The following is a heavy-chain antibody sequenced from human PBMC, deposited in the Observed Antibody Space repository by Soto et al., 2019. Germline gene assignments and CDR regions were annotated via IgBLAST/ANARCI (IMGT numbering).Heavy chain of an antibody. Sequence: SGPTLVNPTETLTLTCTFSGFSLTSPGMCVSWIRQPPGKALEWLALIERDDDDKYYSTSLKTRLTISKDTRKNQVVLTMANMDPADTGTYYCARSIRGSRSFNGMDVWGQGTTVTVSS. D-gene: IGHD6-13*01. CDR3: ARSIRGSRSFNGMDV. V-gene: IGHV2-70*13. CDR2: IERDDDDK. CDR1: GFSLTSPGMC. J-gene: IGHJ6*02.